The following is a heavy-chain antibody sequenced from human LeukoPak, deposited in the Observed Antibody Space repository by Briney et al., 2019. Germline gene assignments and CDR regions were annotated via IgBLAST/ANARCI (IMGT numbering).Heavy chain of an antibody. V-gene: IGHV3-74*01. Sequence: PGGSLRLSCAASGFTFSTYWMHWVRQAPGKGLVWVSSIYGDGSGTTYADSVKGRLTISRDNAKNTLYLQVSSLRAEDTAVYYCARSSSGSFDLWGQGTMVTVSS. D-gene: IGHD6-6*01. CDR2: IYGDGSGT. CDR3: ARSSSGSFDL. J-gene: IGHJ3*01. CDR1: GFTFSTYW.